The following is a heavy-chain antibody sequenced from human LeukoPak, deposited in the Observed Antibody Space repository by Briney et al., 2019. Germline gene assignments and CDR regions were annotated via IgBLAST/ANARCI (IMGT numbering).Heavy chain of an antibody. CDR2: ISSSSTYI. J-gene: IGHJ4*02. Sequence: GGSLRLSCAASGFTFSSYSMNWVRQAPGKGLEWVSSISSSSTYIYYADSVKGRFTISRDNAKNSLYLQMNSLRAEDTAVYYCARVGLSSPGYFDYWGQGTLVTVSS. CDR3: ARVGLSSPGYFDY. D-gene: IGHD6-19*01. V-gene: IGHV3-21*01. CDR1: GFTFSSYS.